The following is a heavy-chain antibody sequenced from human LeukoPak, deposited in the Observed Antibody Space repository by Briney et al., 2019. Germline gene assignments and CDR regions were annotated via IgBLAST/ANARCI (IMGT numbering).Heavy chain of an antibody. Sequence: KAGGSLRLSCAASGFTFSNAWMSWVRQAPGKGLEWVGRIKSKTDGGTTDYAAPVKGRFTISRDDSKNTLYLQMNSLKTEDTAVYYCTTDRESAAYFDYWGQGTLVTVSS. J-gene: IGHJ4*02. CDR2: IKSKTDGGTT. CDR1: GFTFSNAW. V-gene: IGHV3-15*01. CDR3: TTDRESAAYFDY. D-gene: IGHD2-2*01.